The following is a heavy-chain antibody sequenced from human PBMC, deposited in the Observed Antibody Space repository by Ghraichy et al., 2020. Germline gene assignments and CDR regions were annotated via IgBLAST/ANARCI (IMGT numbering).Heavy chain of an antibody. D-gene: IGHD5-12*01. Sequence: GESLNISCAASGFTFSSYAMSWVRQAPGKGLEWVSAISGSGGSTYYADSVKGRFTISRDNSKNTLYLQMNSLRAEDTAVYYCAKGLRLRFPSVGFDYWGQGTLVTVSS. CDR2: ISGSGGST. CDR1: GFTFSSYA. CDR3: AKGLRLRFPSVGFDY. J-gene: IGHJ4*02. V-gene: IGHV3-23*01.